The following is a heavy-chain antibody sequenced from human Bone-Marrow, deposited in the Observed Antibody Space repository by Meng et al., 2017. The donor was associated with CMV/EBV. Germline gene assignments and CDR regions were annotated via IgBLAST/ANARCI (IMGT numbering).Heavy chain of an antibody. V-gene: IGHV4-39*07. CDR3: ARVGVRLRFNWNHPFDY. CDR2: IYYSGNT. J-gene: IGHJ4*02. Sequence: SETLSLTCTVSGGSISSSSYYWGWIRQPPGKGLEWIGSIYYSGNTYYNPSRKSRVTISVDTSKNQFSLKVSSVTAADTAVYYCARVGVRLRFNWNHPFDYWGQGTLVTVSS. CDR1: GGSISSSSYY. D-gene: IGHD1-14*01.